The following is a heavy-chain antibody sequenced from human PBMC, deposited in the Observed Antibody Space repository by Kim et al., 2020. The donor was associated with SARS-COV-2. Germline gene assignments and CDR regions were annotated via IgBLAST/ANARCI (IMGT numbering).Heavy chain of an antibody. V-gene: IGHV3-20*04. CDR3: ARNGPYYYFGMDV. CDR1: GFTFDNYH. J-gene: IGHJ6*02. CDR2: INWDGSEK. D-gene: IGHD3-16*01. Sequence: GGSLRLSCAVSGFTFDNYHMNWVRQIPGKGLEWVSGINWDGSEKDYGDSVRGRFVISRDNAKNSVYLQMNGLRVDDTALYFCARNGPYYYFGMDVWGQGAAVTVSS.